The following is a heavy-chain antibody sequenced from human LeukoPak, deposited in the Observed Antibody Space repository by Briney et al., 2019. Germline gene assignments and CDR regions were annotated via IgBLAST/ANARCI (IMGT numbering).Heavy chain of an antibody. CDR2: IYSSGST. CDR1: GGSISSYY. CDR3: ARQGPLTTAVTTRTNPFDY. Sequence: SETLSLTCTVSGGSISSYYWSWIRQPAGKGLEWIGRIYSSGSTSYNPSLKSRVTISVDTSKNQFSPKLNSVTAADTAVYYCARQGPLTTAVTTRTNPFDYWGQGTLVTVSS. V-gene: IGHV4-4*07. D-gene: IGHD4-11*01. J-gene: IGHJ4*02.